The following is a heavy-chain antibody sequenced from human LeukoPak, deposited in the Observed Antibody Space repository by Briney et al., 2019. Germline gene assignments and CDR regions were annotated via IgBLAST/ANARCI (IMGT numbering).Heavy chain of an antibody. CDR2: IYTSGST. CDR1: GGSISSYY. Sequence: SGTLSLTCTVSGGSISSYYWSWIRQPPGKGLEWIGYIYTSGSTNYNPSLKSRVTISVDTSKNQFSLKLSSVTAADTAVYYCARRRKYSSSWQDAFDIWGQGTMVTVSS. CDR3: ARRRKYSSSWQDAFDI. D-gene: IGHD6-13*01. J-gene: IGHJ3*02. V-gene: IGHV4-4*09.